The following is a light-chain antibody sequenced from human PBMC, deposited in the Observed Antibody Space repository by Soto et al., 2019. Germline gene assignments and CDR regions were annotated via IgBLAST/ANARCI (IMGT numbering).Light chain of an antibody. V-gene: IGKV1-39*01. CDR2: AAS. CDR1: QSINTY. Sequence: DIQMTQSPSSLSASIGDRVTITCRASQSINTYLNWYQQRPGKAPKLLIYAASSLQSGVPSRFSGSGSGTDFTLTIDSLQPEDFATYYCQESYSHPRTFGPGTKVDI. CDR3: QESYSHPRT. J-gene: IGKJ3*01.